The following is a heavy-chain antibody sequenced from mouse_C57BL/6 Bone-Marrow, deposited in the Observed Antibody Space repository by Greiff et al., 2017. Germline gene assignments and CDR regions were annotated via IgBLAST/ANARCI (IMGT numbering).Heavy chain of an antibody. J-gene: IGHJ1*03. D-gene: IGHD1-1*01. CDR1: GFSFTSYA. V-gene: IGHV2-9-1*01. CDR3: ARNRPGSSYWYFDV. CDR2: IWPGGGT. Sequence: VKLMESGPGLVAPSQSLSITCTVSGFSFTSYAISWVRQPPGKGLEWLGVIWPGGGTNYNSALKSRLSISKDNSKSQVFLKMNSLQTDDTARYYGARNRPGSSYWYFDVWGTGTTVTVSS.